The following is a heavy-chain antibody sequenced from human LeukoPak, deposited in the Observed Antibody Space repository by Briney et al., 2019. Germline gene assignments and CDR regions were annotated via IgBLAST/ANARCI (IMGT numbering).Heavy chain of an antibody. CDR2: IYPTGNT. D-gene: IGHD6-19*01. J-gene: IGHJ5*02. CDR3: ARLQWLVRSWFDP. CDR1: GDSLGGYY. Sequence: SETLSLTCTVSGDSLGGYYWSWIRQTPGKGLEYTGYIYPTGNTNGNTNYNPSLKSRVTISVDTSKNQFSLNLTSVTAADTAKYYCARLQWLVRSWFDPWGQGTLVIVSS. V-gene: IGHV4-4*08.